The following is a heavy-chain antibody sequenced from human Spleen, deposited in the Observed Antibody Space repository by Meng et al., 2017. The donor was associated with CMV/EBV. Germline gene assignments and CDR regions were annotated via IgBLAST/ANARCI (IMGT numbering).Heavy chain of an antibody. CDR1: GFTFSSYS. Sequence: AASGFTFSSYSMNLVRQAPGKGLEWVSSISSSSSYIYYADSVKGRFTISRDNAKNSLYLQMNSLRAEDTAVYYCASSIVGVTNWFDPWGQGTLVTVSS. J-gene: IGHJ5*02. CDR3: ASSIVGVTNWFDP. CDR2: ISSSSSYI. V-gene: IGHV3-21*01. D-gene: IGHD1-26*01.